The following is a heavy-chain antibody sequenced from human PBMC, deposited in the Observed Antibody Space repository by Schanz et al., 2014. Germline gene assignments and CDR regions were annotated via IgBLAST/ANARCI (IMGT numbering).Heavy chain of an antibody. CDR2: IDGKSTTV. Sequence: EVQLVESGGGFVQPGGSLGLSCVVSGFTVSSDHMSWVRQAPGKGLEWLSYIDGKSTTVYYADSVKGRFTVSRDNAKNSLFLQMNSLRVEDTAVYYCARLPVGYGSGIWDVWGQGTSVTVSS. CDR3: ARLPVGYGSGIWDV. J-gene: IGHJ6*02. CDR1: GFTVSSDH. D-gene: IGHD3-10*01. V-gene: IGHV3-48*01.